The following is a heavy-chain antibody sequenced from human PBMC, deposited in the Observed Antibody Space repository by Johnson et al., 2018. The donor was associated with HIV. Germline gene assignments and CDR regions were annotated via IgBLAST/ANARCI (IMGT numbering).Heavy chain of an antibody. Sequence: KGLEWVAVISYDGSYKYYADSVKGRLTISRDNSKNTLYLQMNSLRAEDTAVYYCAKEGADYNFWSGYSSNAFDIWGQGTMVTVSS. V-gene: IGHV3-30*18. J-gene: IGHJ3*02. D-gene: IGHD3-3*01. CDR3: AKEGADYNFWSGYSSNAFDI. CDR2: ISYDGSYK.